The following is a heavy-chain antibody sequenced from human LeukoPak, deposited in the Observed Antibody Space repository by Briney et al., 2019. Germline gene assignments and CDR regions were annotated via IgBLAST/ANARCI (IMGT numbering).Heavy chain of an antibody. CDR2: IYYSGST. J-gene: IGHJ3*02. CDR3: AREVLNSYYYGSGSYYKMVNAFDI. CDR1: GGSISSYY. Sequence: KTSETLSLTCTVSGGSISSYYWSWIRQPPGKGLEWIGYIYYSGSTNYNPSLKSRVTISVDTSKNQFSLKLGSVTAADTAVYYCAREVLNSYYYGSGSYYKMVNAFDIWGQGTMVTVSS. V-gene: IGHV4-59*01. D-gene: IGHD3-10*01.